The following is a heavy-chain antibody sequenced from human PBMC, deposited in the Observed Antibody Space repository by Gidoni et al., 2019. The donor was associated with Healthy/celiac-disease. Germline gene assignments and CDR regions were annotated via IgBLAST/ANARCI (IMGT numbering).Heavy chain of an antibody. CDR2: ISGSGGST. J-gene: IGHJ6*02. CDR3: AKEGGQLWLPGYYYGMDV. V-gene: IGHV3-23*01. CDR1: GFTFSSYA. D-gene: IGHD5-18*01. Sequence: EVQLLESGGGLVQPGGSLRLSCAASGFTFSSYAMSWVRQAPGKGLEWFSAISGSGGSTYYADSVKGRFTISRDNSKNTLYLQMNSLRAEDTAVYYCAKEGGQLWLPGYYYGMDVWGQGTTVTVSS.